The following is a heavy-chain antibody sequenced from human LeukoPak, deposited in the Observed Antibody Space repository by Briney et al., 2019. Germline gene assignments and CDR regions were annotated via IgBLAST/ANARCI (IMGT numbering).Heavy chain of an antibody. D-gene: IGHD3-3*01. Sequence: PGASVKVSCKTSGYTFTGYYMHWVRQAPGQGLEWMGWINPNSGGTNYAQKFQGRVTMTRDTSISTAYMELSRLRSDDTAVYYCARDGGEWLSPQSFDYWGQGTLVTVSS. CDR1: GYTFTGYY. CDR3: ARDGGEWLSPQSFDY. V-gene: IGHV1-2*02. J-gene: IGHJ4*02. CDR2: INPNSGGT.